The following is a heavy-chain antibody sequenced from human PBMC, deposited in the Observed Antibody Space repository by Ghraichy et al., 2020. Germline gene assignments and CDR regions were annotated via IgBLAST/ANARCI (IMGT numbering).Heavy chain of an antibody. CDR1: GFTFSSYA. V-gene: IGHV3-23*01. D-gene: IGHD2-8*01. Sequence: GGSLRLSCAASGFTFSSYAMSWVRQTPEKGLEWVSAIGGSGGNIYYADSVKGRFTISRDNSKNTLYLQMNSLRAEDTAVYYCVKEASFTGYADYWGQGNLVTVSS. CDR2: IGGSGGNI. J-gene: IGHJ4*02. CDR3: VKEASFTGYADY.